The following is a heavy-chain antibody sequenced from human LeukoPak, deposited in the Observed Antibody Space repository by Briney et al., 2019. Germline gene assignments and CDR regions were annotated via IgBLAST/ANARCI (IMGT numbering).Heavy chain of an antibody. CDR3: ARHGDIVVVVAAPETNWYVDL. J-gene: IGHJ2*01. Sequence: SSETLSLTCTVSGGSISSNSYCWGWLRQPPGQGREWIVSIYDSSSTEYKPVLKSRVTISVDTSKNPFSLKLSSVSAGDTAVYYCARHGDIVVVVAAPETNWYVDLWGGGTLVTVSS. CDR1: GGSISSNSYC. CDR2: IYDSSST. D-gene: IGHD2-15*01. V-gene: IGHV4-39*01.